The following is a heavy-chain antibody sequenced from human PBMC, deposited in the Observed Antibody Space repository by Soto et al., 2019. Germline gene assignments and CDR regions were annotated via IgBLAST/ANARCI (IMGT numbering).Heavy chain of an antibody. Sequence: GASVKVSCKASGYTFTSYGISWVRQAPGQGLEWMGWISAYNGNTNYAQKLQGRVTMTTDTSTSTAYMELRSLRSDDTAVYYCARGSLQLRPVGDYYCGMEVWRQGTTVTVSS. D-gene: IGHD2-15*01. CDR1: GYTFTSYG. V-gene: IGHV1-18*04. CDR3: ARGSLQLRPVGDYYCGMEV. J-gene: IGHJ6*02. CDR2: ISAYNGNT.